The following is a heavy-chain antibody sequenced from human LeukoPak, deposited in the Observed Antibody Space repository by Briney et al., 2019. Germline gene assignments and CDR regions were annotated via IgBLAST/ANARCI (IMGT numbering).Heavy chain of an antibody. D-gene: IGHD6-13*01. CDR3: ARSITAAGKGYFDF. CDR1: GFILSSDD. Sequence: QPGGSLRLSCAASGFILSSDDMNWVRQAPGKGLEWVSYITRSGSSMYYADSVKGRFTISRDNAKNSLYLQMNSLRAEDTAVYYCARSITAAGKGYFDFWGQGTLVTVSS. V-gene: IGHV3-48*03. J-gene: IGHJ4*02. CDR2: ITRSGSSM.